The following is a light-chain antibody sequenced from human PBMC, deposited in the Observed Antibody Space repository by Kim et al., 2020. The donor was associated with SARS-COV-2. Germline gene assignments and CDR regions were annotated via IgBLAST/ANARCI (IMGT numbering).Light chain of an antibody. Sequence: SLGDRVTITCRASQSIGNYLNWYQQRPGKVPRLLIFCASNLQDEVPSRFSGSGSGTDFTLTINGLQAEDFATYYCQQSYYTLPLTFGGGTKVDIK. CDR1: QSIGNY. CDR3: QQSYYTLPLT. CDR2: CAS. J-gene: IGKJ4*01. V-gene: IGKV1-39*01.